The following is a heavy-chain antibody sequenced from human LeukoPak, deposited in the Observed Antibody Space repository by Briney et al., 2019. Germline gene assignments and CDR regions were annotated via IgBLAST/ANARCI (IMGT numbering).Heavy chain of an antibody. V-gene: IGHV4-34*01. CDR1: GGSFSGYY. Sequence: SETLSLTCAVYGGSFSGYYWSWIRQPPGKGLEWIGEINHSGGTNYNPSPKSRVTISVDTSKNQFSLKLSSVTAADTAVYYCARRTSYSSSWYLNWGQGTLVTVSS. CDR3: ARRTSYSSSWYLN. J-gene: IGHJ4*02. CDR2: INHSGGT. D-gene: IGHD6-13*01.